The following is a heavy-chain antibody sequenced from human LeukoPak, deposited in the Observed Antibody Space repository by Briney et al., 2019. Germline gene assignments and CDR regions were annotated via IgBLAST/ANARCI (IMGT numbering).Heavy chain of an antibody. V-gene: IGHV4-59*01. J-gene: IGHJ6*02. D-gene: IGHD3-10*01. CDR1: GGSISSYY. Sequence: PSETLSLTCTVSGGSISSYYWSWIRLPPGKGLEWIAYIYNSGSTNYNPSLKSRVTISVDTSKNQFSLKLSSVTAADTAVYYCARAVFRGASYTSYYYYGMDVWGQGTTVTVSS. CDR2: IYNSGST. CDR3: ARAVFRGASYTSYYYYGMDV.